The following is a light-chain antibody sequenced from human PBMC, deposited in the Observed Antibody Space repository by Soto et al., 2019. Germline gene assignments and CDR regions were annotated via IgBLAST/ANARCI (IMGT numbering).Light chain of an antibody. Sequence: EIVLTQSPGTLSLSPGQRATLSCRASESISRDYLAWYQQRLGQAPRLLIYGASSGATGIPDRFSGSGSGTDFTLTISRLEPEDFAIYYCQQDGGVPYTF. CDR2: GAS. CDR3: QQDGGVPYT. CDR1: ESISRDY. J-gene: IGKJ2*01. V-gene: IGKV3-20*01.